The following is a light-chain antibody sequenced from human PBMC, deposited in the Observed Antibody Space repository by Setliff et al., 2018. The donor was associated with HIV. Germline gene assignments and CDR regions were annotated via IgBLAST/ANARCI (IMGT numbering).Light chain of an antibody. V-gene: IGLV2-14*03. Sequence: VLTQPASVSGSPGQAITISCTGTSDDIGRYYYVSWYQQLPGKAPKLTMYDVSHRPSGVSTRFSGSKSGDTASLTISGLQAEDEAHYYCTSYTINTLYVFGSGTKVTVL. CDR1: SDDIGRYYY. CDR2: DVS. J-gene: IGLJ1*01. CDR3: TSYTINTLYV.